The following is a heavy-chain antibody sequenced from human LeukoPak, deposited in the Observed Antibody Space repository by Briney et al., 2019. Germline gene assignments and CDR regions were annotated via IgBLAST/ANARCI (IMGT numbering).Heavy chain of an antibody. CDR2: INSDGSST. CDR3: AKSRGLQYNWNDEDYYMDV. CDR1: GFTFSSYW. Sequence: PGGSLRLSCAASGFTFSSYWMHWVRQAPGKGLVWVSRINSDGSSTSYADSVKGRFTISRDNAKNTLYLQMNSLRAEDTAVYYCAKSRGLQYNWNDEDYYMDVWGKGTTVTISS. V-gene: IGHV3-74*01. J-gene: IGHJ6*03. D-gene: IGHD1-20*01.